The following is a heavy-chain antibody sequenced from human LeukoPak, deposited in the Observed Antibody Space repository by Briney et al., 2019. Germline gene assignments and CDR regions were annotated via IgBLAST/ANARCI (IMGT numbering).Heavy chain of an antibody. CDR2: IWYDGSNK. CDR1: GFTFSSYG. J-gene: IGHJ4*02. Sequence: GRSLRLSCAASGFTFSSYGMHWVRQAPGKGLEWVAVIWYDGSNKYYADSVKGRFTISRDNSKNTLYLQMNSLSAEDTAVYYCARDNEPNYYDSSGSLDYWGQGNLVTVSS. D-gene: IGHD3-22*01. CDR3: ARDNEPNYYDSSGSLDY. V-gene: IGHV3-33*08.